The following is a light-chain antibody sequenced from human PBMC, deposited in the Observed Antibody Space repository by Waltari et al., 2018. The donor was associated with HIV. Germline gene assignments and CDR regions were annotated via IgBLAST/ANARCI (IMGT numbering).Light chain of an antibody. CDR2: GAS. V-gene: IGKV3D-15*01. CDR3: QQYKDWPVT. Sequence: EIVMTQSQGTLTVSPRERTTLSCRASQNIASDLAWYHQKPGQPPRLLIYGASTIHSGIAARFSGSGSGTDFSLTISSLQSEDVGVYFCQQYKDWPVTFGQGTRVEIK. CDR1: QNIASD. J-gene: IGKJ1*01.